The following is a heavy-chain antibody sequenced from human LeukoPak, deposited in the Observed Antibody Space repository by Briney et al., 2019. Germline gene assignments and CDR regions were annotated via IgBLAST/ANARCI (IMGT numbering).Heavy chain of an antibody. J-gene: IGHJ4*02. V-gene: IGHV4-39*01. CDR2: IYYSGST. D-gene: IGHD2-2*01. CDR1: GGSISSGSYY. CDR3: ARHGSTSWAIDY. Sequence: SQTLSLTCTVSGGSISSGSYYWSWIRQPPGKGLEWVGSIYYSGSTYYNPSLKSRVTISVDTSKKQFSLKLTSVTAADTAVYYCARHGSTSWAIDYWGQGTLVIVSS.